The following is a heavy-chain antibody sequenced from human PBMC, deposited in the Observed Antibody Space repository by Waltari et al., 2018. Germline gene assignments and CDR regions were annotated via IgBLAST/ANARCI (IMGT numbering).Heavy chain of an antibody. Sequence: EVQLLESGGGLVQPGASLRLPCAASGFTFSTYAMSWVRQAPGKGLEWVSSISGSGGNTYYPDSVKGRFTISRDSSKNTLYLQMNSLRAEDTAVYYCATNPPTETRQYYYYMDVWGKGTTVTVS. CDR1: GFTFSTYA. J-gene: IGHJ6*03. D-gene: IGHD4-17*01. CDR2: ISGSGGNT. CDR3: ATNPPTETRQYYYYMDV. V-gene: IGHV3-23*01.